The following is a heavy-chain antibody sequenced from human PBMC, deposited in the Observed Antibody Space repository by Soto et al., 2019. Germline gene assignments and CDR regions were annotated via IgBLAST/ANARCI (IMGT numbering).Heavy chain of an antibody. Sequence: QVRLVQSGAEVKEPGDSVRVSCEASGYTFTAYHIHWVRQDPGQGLEWMGWINPKFGDTGYAQDFQGRVSMTSDMSISTVYMELSRLTSDDTAIYYCARNMDYYYGRGSGNGHGVWGQGTTVTVFS. J-gene: IGHJ6*02. CDR3: ARNMDYYYGRGSGNGHGV. CDR2: INPKFGDT. V-gene: IGHV1-2*02. CDR1: GYTFTAYH. D-gene: IGHD3-10*02.